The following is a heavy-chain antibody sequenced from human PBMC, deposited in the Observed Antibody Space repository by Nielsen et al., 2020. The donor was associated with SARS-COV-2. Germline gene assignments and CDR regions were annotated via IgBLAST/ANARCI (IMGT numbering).Heavy chain of an antibody. CDR2: IWYDGSNK. CDR1: GFTFSSYG. D-gene: IGHD4-17*01. CDR3: ARDPVDYGDGGFDY. Sequence: GESLKISCAASGFTFSSYGMHWVRQAPGKGLEWVAVIWYDGSNKYYADSVKGRFTISRDNSKNTLYLQMNSLRAEDTAVYYCARDPVDYGDGGFDYWGQGTLVTVSS. V-gene: IGHV3-30*19. J-gene: IGHJ4*02.